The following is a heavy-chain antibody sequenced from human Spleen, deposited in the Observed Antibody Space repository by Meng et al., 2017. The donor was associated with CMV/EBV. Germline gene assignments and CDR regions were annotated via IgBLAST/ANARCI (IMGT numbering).Heavy chain of an antibody. V-gene: IGHV3-30*02. CDR1: GFTFGDSA. CDR2: IWYDGSNK. J-gene: IGHJ6*02. CDR3: AKDLGGYFYGMDV. Sequence: GGSLRLSCAASGFTFGDSAMTWVRQAPGKGLEWVTFIWYDGSNKYYADSVKGRFTISRDNSKNTLYLQMNSLRAEDTAVYYCAKDLGGYFYGMDVWGQGTTVTVSS. D-gene: IGHD3-22*01.